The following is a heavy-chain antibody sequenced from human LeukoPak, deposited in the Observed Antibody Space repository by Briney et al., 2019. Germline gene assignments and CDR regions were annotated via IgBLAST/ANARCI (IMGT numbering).Heavy chain of an antibody. V-gene: IGHV3-48*04. CDR1: GFTFSSYW. CDR2: ISSSGSTI. J-gene: IGHJ4*02. Sequence: GGSLRLSCAASGFTFSSYWMHWVRQAPGKGLEWVSYISSSGSTIYYADSVKGRFTISRDNAKNSLYLQMNSLRAEDTAVYYCARATEGYCSSTSRYGSPLWGQGTLVTVSS. D-gene: IGHD2-2*01. CDR3: ARATEGYCSSTSRYGSPL.